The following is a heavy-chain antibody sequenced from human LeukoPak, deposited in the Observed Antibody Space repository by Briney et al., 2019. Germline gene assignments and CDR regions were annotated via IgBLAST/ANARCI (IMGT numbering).Heavy chain of an antibody. D-gene: IGHD2-15*01. CDR2: IYHSGST. V-gene: IGHV4-38-2*01. CDR1: GYSISSGYY. J-gene: IGHJ4*02. Sequence: NASETLSLTCAVSGYSISSGYYWGWIRQPPGKGLEQIGSIYHSGSTYYNPSLKSRVTISVDTSKNQFSLKLSSVTAADTAVYYCARSGYCSGGSCYPEDYFDYWGQGTLVTVSS. CDR3: ARSGYCSGGSCYPEDYFDY.